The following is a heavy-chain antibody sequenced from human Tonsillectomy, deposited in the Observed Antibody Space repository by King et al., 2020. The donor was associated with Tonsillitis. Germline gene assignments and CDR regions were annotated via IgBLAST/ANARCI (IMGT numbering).Heavy chain of an antibody. CDR1: GFTFSSYG. CDR3: AKDGGFGELYYYYGMVV. Sequence: QLVQSGGGVVQPGRSLRLSCAASGFTFSSYGMHWVRQAPGKGLEWVAVISYDGSNKYYADSVKGRFTLSRDNSKNTLYLQMNSLRAEDTAVYDCAKDGGFGELYYYYGMVVWGQGTTVTVSS. CDR2: ISYDGSNK. J-gene: IGHJ6*02. V-gene: IGHV3-30*18. D-gene: IGHD3-10*01.